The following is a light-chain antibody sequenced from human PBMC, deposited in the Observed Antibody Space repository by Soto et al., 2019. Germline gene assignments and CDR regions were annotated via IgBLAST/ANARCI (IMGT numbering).Light chain of an antibody. CDR1: QDIGNY. Sequence: DIQMTQSPSSLSASVGDRVTITCQASQDIGNYLNWYQQKPGKAPKFLIYDASNLQTGVPSRFSGSGSGTHFTSTVSSLQPEDIGTYYCQHYHSLPVTFGGGTKVEIK. CDR3: QHYHSLPVT. J-gene: IGKJ4*01. V-gene: IGKV1-33*01. CDR2: DAS.